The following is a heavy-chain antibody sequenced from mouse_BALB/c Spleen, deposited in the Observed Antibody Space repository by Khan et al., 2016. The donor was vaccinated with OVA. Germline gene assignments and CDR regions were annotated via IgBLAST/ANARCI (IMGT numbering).Heavy chain of an antibody. V-gene: IGHV1-63*02. D-gene: IGHD3-1*01. CDR2: IYPGGGYT. Sequence: VQLQQSGAELVRPGTSVKMSCKAAGYTFTTYWIGWVKQRPGHGLEWIGDIYPGGGYTNYNEKFKGKATLTADTSSSTAYMRISSLTSGDSVIYYGARRGGARATWDYFDDWGQGTTLTVSA. J-gene: IGHJ2*01. CDR1: GYTFTTYW. CDR3: ARRGGARATWDYFDD.